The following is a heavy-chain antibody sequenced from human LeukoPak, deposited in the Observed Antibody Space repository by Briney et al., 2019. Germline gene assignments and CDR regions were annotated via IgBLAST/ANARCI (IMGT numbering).Heavy chain of an antibody. D-gene: IGHD2-2*01. V-gene: IGHV3-21*01. J-gene: IGHJ4*02. CDR3: ARFDVVVVPAANGDFDY. Sequence: GGSLRLSCAASGFTFSSYSMNWVRQAPGKGLEWASSISSSSSYIYYAASVKGRFTISRDNAKNSLYLQMNSLRAEDTAVYYCARFDVVVVPAANGDFDYWGQGTLVTVSS. CDR1: GFTFSSYS. CDR2: ISSSSSYI.